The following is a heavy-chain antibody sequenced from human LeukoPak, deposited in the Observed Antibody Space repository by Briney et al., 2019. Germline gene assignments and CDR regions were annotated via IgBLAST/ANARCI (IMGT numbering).Heavy chain of an antibody. Sequence: GGSLRLSCAASGFTFSSYNMNWVRQAPGKGLEWVSGINWNGGSTSYADSVKGRFTISRDNAKNTLYLQMNSLRAEDTAVYYCARGRSRGPDIWGQGTMVTVSS. CDR2: INWNGGST. CDR1: GFTFSSYN. CDR3: ARGRSRGPDI. D-gene: IGHD2-15*01. V-gene: IGHV3-74*01. J-gene: IGHJ3*02.